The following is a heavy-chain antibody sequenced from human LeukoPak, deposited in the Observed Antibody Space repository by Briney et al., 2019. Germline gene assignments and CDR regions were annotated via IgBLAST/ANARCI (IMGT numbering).Heavy chain of an antibody. CDR1: GFTFSSYW. V-gene: IGHV3-7*03. CDR3: AKDPGYTSGSSFFDY. J-gene: IGHJ4*02. Sequence: GGSLRLSCAASGFTFSSYWLSWVRQAPGKGLEWVANIKQDGSEKYYVDSVKGRFTISRDNSKNTLYLQMNSLRVEDTAVYYCAKDPGYTSGSSFFDYWGQGTLVTVSS. CDR2: IKQDGSEK. D-gene: IGHD6-19*01.